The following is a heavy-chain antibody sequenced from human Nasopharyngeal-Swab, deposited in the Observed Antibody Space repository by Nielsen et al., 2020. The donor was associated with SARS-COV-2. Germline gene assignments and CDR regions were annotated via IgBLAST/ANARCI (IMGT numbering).Heavy chain of an antibody. D-gene: IGHD3-3*01. CDR1: GGSISSYY. J-gene: IGHJ6*03. CDR3: ARAKYELRFLEESNYNSFYMDV. CDR2: IYYSGST. Sequence: SETLSLTCTVSGGSISSYYWSWIRQPPGKGLEWIGYIYYSGSTNYNPSLKSRVTISVDTSKNQFSLKLSSVTAADTAVYYCARAKYELRFLEESNYNSFYMDVRGEGTSVTVSS. V-gene: IGHV4-59*01.